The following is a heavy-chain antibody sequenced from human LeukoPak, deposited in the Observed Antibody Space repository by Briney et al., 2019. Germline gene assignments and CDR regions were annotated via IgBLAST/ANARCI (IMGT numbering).Heavy chain of an antibody. J-gene: IGHJ6*02. V-gene: IGHV1-69*13. CDR2: IIPIFGTA. Sequence: SVKVSCKASGGTFSSYAISWVRQAPGQGLEWMGGIIPIFGTANYAQKFQGRVTITADESTSTAYMELSSLRSEDTAVYYCARVGYGYGKYYYYGMDVWGQGTTVTVSS. CDR3: ARVGYGYGKYYYYGMDV. CDR1: GGTFSSYA. D-gene: IGHD5-18*01.